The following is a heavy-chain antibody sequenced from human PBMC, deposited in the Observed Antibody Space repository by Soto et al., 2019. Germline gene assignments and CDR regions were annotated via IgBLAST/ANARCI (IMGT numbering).Heavy chain of an antibody. D-gene: IGHD3-16*01. CDR3: VRMGDDY. V-gene: IGHV3-7*05. CDR1: GFTFGLYS. CDR2: IVEDGTKK. J-gene: IGHJ4*02. Sequence: DVHLVESGGGLVQPAGSLTLSCAASGFTFGLYSMGWVRQAPGKGLEWAAAIVEDGTKKYYMESLKGRFTISRDNSKNLVYLQMRSLRAEDTAMSYCVRMGDDYWGQGTLVTVSP.